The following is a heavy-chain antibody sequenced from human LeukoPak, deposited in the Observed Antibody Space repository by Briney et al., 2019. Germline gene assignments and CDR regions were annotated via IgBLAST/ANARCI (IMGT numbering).Heavy chain of an antibody. CDR1: GFTFSSYA. CDR3: AREEVGATTGTYYFDY. V-gene: IGHV3-30-3*01. J-gene: IGHJ4*02. CDR2: ISYDGSNK. D-gene: IGHD1-26*01. Sequence: PGGSLRLSCAASGFTFSSYAMHWVRQAPGKGLEWVAVISYDGSNKYYADSVKGRFTISRDNSKNTLYLQMNSLRAEDTAVYYCAREEVGATTGTYYFDYWGQGTLVTVSS.